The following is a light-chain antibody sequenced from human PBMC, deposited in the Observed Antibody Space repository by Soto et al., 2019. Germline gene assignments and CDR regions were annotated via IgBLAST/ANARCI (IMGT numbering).Light chain of an antibody. CDR1: QSISTY. Sequence: DIQMTQSPSSLSASVGDRVTITCRASQSISTYLVWYQQKPGTVPKLLIFAASTLQSGVPSRFSGSGSGTDXXXTXSSLQPEDVATYYCQNYNGAPWTFGQGTKVEIK. CDR3: QNYNGAPWT. CDR2: AAS. V-gene: IGKV1-27*01. J-gene: IGKJ1*01.